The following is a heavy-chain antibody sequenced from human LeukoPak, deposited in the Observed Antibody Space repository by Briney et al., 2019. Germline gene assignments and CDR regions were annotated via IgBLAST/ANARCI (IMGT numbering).Heavy chain of an antibody. V-gene: IGHV4-59*01. J-gene: IGHJ5*02. CDR1: GGSISSYS. Sequence: SETLSLTCTVSGGSISSYSWSWIWQPPGKGREWVGYIYYSGCTTYNPPLKRRVTISVDSSMNQCSLKLSAAAAEDTAVYYCARDRCSSTSCYARGFDRWGQGTLVTVS. CDR2: IYYSGCT. D-gene: IGHD2-2*01. CDR3: ARDRCSSTSCYARGFDR.